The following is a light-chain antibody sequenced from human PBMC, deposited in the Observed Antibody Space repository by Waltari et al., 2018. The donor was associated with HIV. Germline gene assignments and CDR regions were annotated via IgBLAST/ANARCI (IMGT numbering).Light chain of an antibody. CDR3: CSYAGTSWI. Sequence: QSALTQPRSVSGSPRQSVTISCTGSISDVGGYDYVSWHQQHPDNAPRLIIYDVTKRASGVPGRFSGSKSGNTASLTISGLQSEDEADYYCCSYAGTSWIFGGGTKLTVL. J-gene: IGLJ2*01. V-gene: IGLV2-11*01. CDR2: DVT. CDR1: ISDVGGYDY.